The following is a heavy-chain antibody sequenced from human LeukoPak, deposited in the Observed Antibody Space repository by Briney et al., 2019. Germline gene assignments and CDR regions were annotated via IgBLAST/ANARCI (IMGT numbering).Heavy chain of an antibody. CDR3: ARGSMGWGDYYYYYMDV. CDR2: MNPNSGNT. V-gene: IGHV1-8*01. Sequence: GASVKVSCKASGYTFTSYDINWVRQATGQGLEWMGWMNPNSGNTGYAQKFQGRVTVTRNTSISTAYMELSSLRSEDTAVYYCARGSMGWGDYYYYYMDVWGKGTTVTVSS. CDR1: GYTFTSYD. D-gene: IGHD7-27*01. J-gene: IGHJ6*03.